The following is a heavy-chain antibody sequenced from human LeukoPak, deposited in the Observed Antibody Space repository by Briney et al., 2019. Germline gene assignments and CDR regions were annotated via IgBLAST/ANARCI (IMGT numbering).Heavy chain of an antibody. J-gene: IGHJ4*02. CDR3: AKVGGCSGGSCYSLAPRSSDDY. CDR2: ISSSSSYI. V-gene: IGHV3-21*04. Sequence: GGSLRLSCAASGFTFSSYSMNWVRQAPGKGLEWVSSISSSSSYIYYADSVKGRFTISRDNSKNTLYLQMNSLRAEDTAVYYCAKVGGCSGGSCYSLAPRSSDDYWGQGTLVTVSS. CDR1: GFTFSSYS. D-gene: IGHD2-15*01.